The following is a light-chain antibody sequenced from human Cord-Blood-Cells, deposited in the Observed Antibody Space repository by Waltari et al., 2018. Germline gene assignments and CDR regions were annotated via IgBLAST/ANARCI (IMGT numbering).Light chain of an antibody. Sequence: QSAPTPPASVSGSPGQSITISCNGTSSDVGGYYYASWYQQHIGNAPKRMIYDVSNRPAGFSNRFSGSKSGNTASLTISGLQAEDEADYYCSTYTSSSTLVVFGGGTKLTVL. J-gene: IGLJ3*02. CDR1: SSDVGGYYY. V-gene: IGLV2-14*01. CDR3: STYTSSSTLVV. CDR2: DVS.